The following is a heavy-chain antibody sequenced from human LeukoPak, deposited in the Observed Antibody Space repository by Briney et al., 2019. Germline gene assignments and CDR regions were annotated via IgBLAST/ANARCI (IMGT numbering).Heavy chain of an antibody. CDR3: ARGRYGDYGFDH. CDR1: GVSISNYY. Sequence: SETLSLTCTVSGVSISNYYWSWIRQPPGKELEWIGFLYYSGSTNYNPSFKSRVTMSEDTSKNQFSLKLNSTTAADTAVYFCARGRYGDYGFDHWGQGTLVTVSS. V-gene: IGHV4-59*01. D-gene: IGHD4-17*01. CDR2: LYYSGST. J-gene: IGHJ4*02.